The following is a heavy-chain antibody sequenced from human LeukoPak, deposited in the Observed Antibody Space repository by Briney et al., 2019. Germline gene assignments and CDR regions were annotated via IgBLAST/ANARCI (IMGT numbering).Heavy chain of an antibody. CDR1: DGSISSGGYY. Sequence: SETLSLTCTVSDGSISSGGYYWSWIRQHPGKGLEWMGFIYYSGSAYYNPSLKSRVSISVGTSKDHFSLTLSSVTAADTAVYYCARILGYSYGQADYWGQGTLVTVSS. V-gene: IGHV4-31*03. D-gene: IGHD5-18*01. J-gene: IGHJ4*02. CDR2: IYYSGSA. CDR3: ARILGYSYGQADY.